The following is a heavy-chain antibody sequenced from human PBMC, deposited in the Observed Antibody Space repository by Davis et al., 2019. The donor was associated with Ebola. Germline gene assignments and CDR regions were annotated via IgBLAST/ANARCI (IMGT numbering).Heavy chain of an antibody. V-gene: IGHV1-2*02. J-gene: IGHJ6*04. D-gene: IGHD4-17*01. Sequence: ASVKVSCKASGYTFTGYYIHWVRQAPGQGLEWMGWINPNSGGTNYAQKFQGRVTMTRDTSISTAYMGLSRLRSDDTAVYYCARSNDYGDYFSRGSAVDVWGKGTTVTVSS. CDR1: GYTFTGYY. CDR3: ARSNDYGDYFSRGSAVDV. CDR2: INPNSGGT.